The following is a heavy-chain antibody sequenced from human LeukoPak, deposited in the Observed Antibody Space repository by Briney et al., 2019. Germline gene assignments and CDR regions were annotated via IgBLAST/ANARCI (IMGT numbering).Heavy chain of an antibody. J-gene: IGHJ4*02. Sequence: SETLSLTCAVYGGSFSGYYWSWIRQPPGKGLEWIGEINHSGSANYNPSLRSRVTISVDRSKNQFSLKLSSVTAADTAVYYCARGPAKDRRWEYWGQGTLVTVSS. CDR2: INHSGSA. D-gene: IGHD1-26*01. CDR3: ARGPAKDRRWEY. CDR1: GGSFSGYY. V-gene: IGHV4-34*01.